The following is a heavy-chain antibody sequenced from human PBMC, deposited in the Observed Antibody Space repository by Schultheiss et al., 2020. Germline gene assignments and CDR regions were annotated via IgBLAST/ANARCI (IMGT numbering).Heavy chain of an antibody. J-gene: IGHJ4*02. V-gene: IGHV4-39*01. D-gene: IGHD3-10*01. CDR1: GGSISSSSYY. CDR3: ARAPITAVRGAEHFDD. CDR2: IYYSGST. Sequence: SETLSLTCTVSGGSISSSSYYWGWIRQPPGKGLEWIGYIYYSGSTRYNASLTSRLAISVDTSRSQFSLKLSSVIAADTAVYYCARAPITAVRGAEHFDDWGQGTPVTVSS.